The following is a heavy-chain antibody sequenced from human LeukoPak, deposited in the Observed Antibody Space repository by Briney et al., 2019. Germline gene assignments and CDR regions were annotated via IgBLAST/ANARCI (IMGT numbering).Heavy chain of an antibody. CDR1: GGTFSSYA. D-gene: IGHD2-15*01. CDR3: ARVIGYCSGGSCDNFDY. CDR2: INPNSGGT. V-gene: IGHV1-2*06. Sequence: ASVKVSCKASGGTFSSYAISWVRQAPGQGLEWMGRINPNSGGTNYAQNFQGRVTMTRDTSISTAYMELSRLRSDDTAVYYCARVIGYCSGGSCDNFDYWGQGTLVTVSS. J-gene: IGHJ4*02.